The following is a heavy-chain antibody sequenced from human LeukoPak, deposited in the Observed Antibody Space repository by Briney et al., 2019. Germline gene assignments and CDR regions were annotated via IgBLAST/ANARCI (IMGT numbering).Heavy chain of an antibody. CDR2: IGGSVGSM. V-gene: IGHV3-23*01. CDR1: GFTFSSYV. Sequence: GGSLRLSCAASGFTFSSYVMSWVRQAPGKGLEWVSNIGGSVGSMFYAATVKGRFAISRDNSKNTLFLQMNNLRVEDTAVYYCAKRGNSWDLFDYWGQGTLVTVSS. J-gene: IGHJ4*02. D-gene: IGHD6-13*01. CDR3: AKRGNSWDLFDY.